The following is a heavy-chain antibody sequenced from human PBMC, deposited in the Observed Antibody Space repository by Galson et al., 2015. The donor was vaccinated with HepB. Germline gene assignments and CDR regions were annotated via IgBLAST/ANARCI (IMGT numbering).Heavy chain of an antibody. D-gene: IGHD6-19*01. J-gene: IGHJ6*02. Sequence: SVKVSCKASGYTFTGYDMHWVRQAPGQGLEWMGWMNPDSGNSDYAQKFQGRISMTRNTAINTAYMDLYRLTSEDTAVYFCARGGWGLDVWGRGTAVTVSS. V-gene: IGHV1-8*01. CDR2: MNPDSGNS. CDR1: GYTFTGYD. CDR3: ARGGWGLDV.